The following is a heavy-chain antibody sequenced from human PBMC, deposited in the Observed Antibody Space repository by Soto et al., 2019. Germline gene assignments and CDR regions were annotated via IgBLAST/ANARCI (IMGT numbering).Heavy chain of an antibody. CDR2: IYISGST. V-gene: IGHV4-4*07. CDR1: GESISSYY. CDR3: VRDCIVGGCYPDYGMDV. Sequence: PSETLSLTCTVSGESISSYYWSWIRQPAGKGLEWIGRIYISGSTDYNPSLKSRVSMSVDRSKNQFSLRLTSVTAADTAVYYCVRDCIVGGCYPDYGMDVWGPGTTVTGS. D-gene: IGHD2-15*01. J-gene: IGHJ6*02.